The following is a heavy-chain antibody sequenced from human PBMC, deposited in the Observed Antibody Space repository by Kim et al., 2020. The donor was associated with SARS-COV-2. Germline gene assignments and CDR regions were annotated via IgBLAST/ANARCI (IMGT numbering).Heavy chain of an antibody. V-gene: IGHV3-30*03. J-gene: IGHJ4*02. CDR3: TRGPPWASRPFEC. Sequence: YADSAKDRHAIPREKSKNTLYLQMNSMRTEDTAVYYCTRGPPWASRPFECWGQGTLVTVSS.